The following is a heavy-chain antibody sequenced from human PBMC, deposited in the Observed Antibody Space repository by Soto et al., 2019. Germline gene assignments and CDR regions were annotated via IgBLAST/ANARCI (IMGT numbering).Heavy chain of an antibody. CDR2: IYDRGTT. Sequence: ETLSLTCTVSGDSINSDYWSWIRQPPGKGLEWIGFIYDRGTTKYNPSLKSRVTISVDTSRNQFSLMLNSVTAADTAVYFCARAVAGTSGIDYWGQGTLVTVSS. CDR3: ARAVAGTSGIDY. D-gene: IGHD6-19*01. J-gene: IGHJ4*02. CDR1: GDSINSDY. V-gene: IGHV4-59*01.